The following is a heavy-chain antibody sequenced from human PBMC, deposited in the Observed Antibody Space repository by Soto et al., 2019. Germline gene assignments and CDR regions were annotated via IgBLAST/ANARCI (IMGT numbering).Heavy chain of an antibody. J-gene: IGHJ4*02. CDR2: IYGVGTGT. CDR3: TTVFEX. V-gene: IGHV3-74*01. Sequence: GGSLRLSCAASGFTFTNYWMHWVRQVPGKGLVWVSRIYGVGTGTSYSDSVRGRFTISRDNAENTLYLQMNSLRAEDTAVYYCTTVFEXWGQGTLVTVSX. CDR1: GFTFTNYW.